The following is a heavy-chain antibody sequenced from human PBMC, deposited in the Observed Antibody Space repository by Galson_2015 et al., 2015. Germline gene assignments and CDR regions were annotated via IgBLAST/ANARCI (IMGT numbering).Heavy chain of an antibody. D-gene: IGHD7-27*01. Sequence: ETLSLTCAVSGYSISSGYYWGWIRQPPGQGLEWIGSIYHSGTTYYNPSLKSRVTISVDTSKNQFSMKLSSVTGAETAVYYCARAPIKKLGWFDPWGQGTLVTVSP. CDR2: IYHSGTT. CDR1: GYSISSGYY. J-gene: IGHJ5*02. V-gene: IGHV4-38-2*01. CDR3: ARAPIKKLGWFDP.